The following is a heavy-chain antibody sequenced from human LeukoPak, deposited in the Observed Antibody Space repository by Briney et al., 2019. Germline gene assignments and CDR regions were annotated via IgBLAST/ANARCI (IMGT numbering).Heavy chain of an antibody. CDR3: AGYSYAHNTFDI. D-gene: IGHD3-16*01. CDR1: GFTFSSYG. CDR2: IWNDGDNK. Sequence: GGSLRLSCAASGFTFSSYGMHWVRQAPGKGLEWVAVIWNDGDNKYYADSVKGRFTISRDNSKNTLFLQMNSLRAEDTAVYYCAGYSYAHNTFDIWGQGTVVTVSS. J-gene: IGHJ3*02. V-gene: IGHV3-33*01.